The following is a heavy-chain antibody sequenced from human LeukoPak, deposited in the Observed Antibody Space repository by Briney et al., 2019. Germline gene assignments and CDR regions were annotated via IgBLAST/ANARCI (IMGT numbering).Heavy chain of an antibody. CDR3: VTEWEMSY. CDR1: GFTFSSKG. Sequence: GGSLRLSCSGSGFTFSSKGMGWVRRAPGRGLEWVSYIRSVGSATSYADSVKGRFTISRDNAKSSLYLQMNSLTDEDTAIYYCVTEWEMSYWGRGTLVTVSS. CDR2: IRSVGSAT. J-gene: IGHJ4*02. V-gene: IGHV3-48*02. D-gene: IGHD1-26*01.